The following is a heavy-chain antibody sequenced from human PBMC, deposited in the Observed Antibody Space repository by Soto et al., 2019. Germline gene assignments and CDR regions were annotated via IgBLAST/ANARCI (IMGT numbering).Heavy chain of an antibody. CDR2: INPSGGST. CDR1: GYTFTSHD. J-gene: IGHJ5*02. CDR3: ARAPLRWTNWFDP. Sequence: GASVKVSCKASGYTFTSHDMHWVRQAPGQGLEWMGIINPSGGSTSYAQKFQGRVTMTRDTSTSTVYMELSSLRSEDTAVYYCARAPLRWTNWFDPWGQGTLVTVSS. V-gene: IGHV1-46*03. D-gene: IGHD4-17*01.